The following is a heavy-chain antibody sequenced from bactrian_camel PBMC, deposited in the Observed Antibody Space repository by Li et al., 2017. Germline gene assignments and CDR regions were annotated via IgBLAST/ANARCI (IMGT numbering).Heavy chain of an antibody. CDR1: GVTRRLPC. D-gene: IGHD6*01. V-gene: IGHV3S53*01. CDR2: LDASGNT. J-gene: IGHJ6*01. Sequence: HVQLVESGGGSVQAGGTLTVSCVARGVTRRLPCMAWFRQAPGKEREGVATLDASGNTNYADSVKGRFTISEADAKNTVYLQMNSLRPEDTSMYYCAARKGSCTRVAGDFDDWGQGTQVTVS. CDR3: AARKGSCTRVAGDFDD.